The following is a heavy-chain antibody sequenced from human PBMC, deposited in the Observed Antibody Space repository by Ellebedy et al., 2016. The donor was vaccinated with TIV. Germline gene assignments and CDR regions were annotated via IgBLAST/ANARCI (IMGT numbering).Heavy chain of an antibody. D-gene: IGHD2/OR15-2a*01. J-gene: IGHJ4*02. CDR1: GFTFSRNW. V-gene: IGHV3-7*04. CDR3: ARTDTTSHGYLDN. CDR2: INQEGSAT. Sequence: GESLKISXAASGFTFSRNWMSWVRQAPGKGLEWVANINQEGSATYYVDSVKGRFTISRDNAKNSLSLQMNSLRAEDTAIYYCARTDTTSHGYLDNWGQGTLVTVSS.